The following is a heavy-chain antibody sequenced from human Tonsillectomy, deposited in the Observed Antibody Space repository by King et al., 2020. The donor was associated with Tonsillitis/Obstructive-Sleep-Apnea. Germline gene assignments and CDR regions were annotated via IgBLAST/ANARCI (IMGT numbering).Heavy chain of an antibody. CDR1: GGSISSSSYY. CDR2: IYYSGST. CDR3: ARHVRGDFDYYYMDV. J-gene: IGHJ6*03. V-gene: IGHV4-39*01. Sequence: QLQESGPGLVKPSETLSLTCTVSGGSISSSSYYWGWIRQPPGKGLEWIGSIYYSGSTYYNPSLKSRVTISVDTSKNQFYLKLSSVTAADTAVYYCARHVRGDFDYYYMDVWGKGTTVTVSS. D-gene: IGHD2-21*02.